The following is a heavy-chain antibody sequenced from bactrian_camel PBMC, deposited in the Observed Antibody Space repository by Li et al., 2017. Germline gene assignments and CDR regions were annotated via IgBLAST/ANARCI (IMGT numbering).Heavy chain of an antibody. CDR1: GFTFSNTE. Sequence: QVQLVESGGGLVQPGGSLRLSCAASGFTFSNTEMSWVRQAPGKGLEWVSGIYSDGSNTYYADSVKGRFSISQDNAKNEIYLKMNSLEPEDSATYYCAADPALFSCGRPGRWPEYKHLGPGTQVTVS. D-gene: IGHD7*01. J-gene: IGHJ4*01. V-gene: IGHV3S7*01. CDR2: IYSDGSNT.